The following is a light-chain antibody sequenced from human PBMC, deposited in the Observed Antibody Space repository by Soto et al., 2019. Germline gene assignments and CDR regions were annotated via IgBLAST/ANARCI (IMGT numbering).Light chain of an antibody. CDR2: GAS. CDR1: QSVSSSY. V-gene: IGKV3-20*01. J-gene: IGKJ2*01. CDR3: QHYDNWPYT. Sequence: EIVLTQSPGTLSLSPGERATLSCRASQSVSSSYLAWYQQKPGQAPRLLIYGASGRATGIPDRFSGSGSGTDFTLTISRLEPEDFAVYYCQHYDNWPYTFGQGTKLEI.